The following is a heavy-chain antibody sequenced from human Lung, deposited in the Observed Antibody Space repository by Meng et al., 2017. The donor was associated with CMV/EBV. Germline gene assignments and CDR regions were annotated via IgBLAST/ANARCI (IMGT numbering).Heavy chain of an antibody. CDR2: IYPGDSDT. D-gene: IGHD3-3*01. V-gene: IGHV5-51*01. CDR3: ARRPRRFLEWFDGMDV. CDR1: GYSFTSYW. Sequence: GESLKISCKGSGYSFTSYWIGWVRQMPGKGLEWMGIIYPGDSDTRYSPSFQGQVTISADKSISTAYLQWSSLKASDTAMYYCARRPRRFLEWFDGMDVWGQGTTVXVSS. J-gene: IGHJ6*02.